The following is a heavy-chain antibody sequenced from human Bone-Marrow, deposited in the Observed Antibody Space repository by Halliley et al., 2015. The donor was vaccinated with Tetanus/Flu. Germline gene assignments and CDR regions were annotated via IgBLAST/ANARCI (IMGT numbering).Heavy chain of an antibody. J-gene: IGHJ4*02. Sequence: RGLEGIGEIDYSGSADYTPPLKSRVPISVDPSKNQIPLKLRSVTAADTAVYYCARRFYYDEGINWGQGTLVTVSS. D-gene: IGHD3-22*01. V-gene: IGHV4-34*01. CDR2: IDYSGSA. CDR3: ARRFYYDEGIN.